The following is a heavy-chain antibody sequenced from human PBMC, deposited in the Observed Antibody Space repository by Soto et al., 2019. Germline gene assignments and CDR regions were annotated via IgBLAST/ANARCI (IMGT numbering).Heavy chain of an antibody. Sequence: LRLSCAASGFTFSSCAMSWVRQAPGKGLEWVSAISGSGGSTYYADSVKGRFTISRDNSKNTLYLQMNSLRAEDTAVYYCAKDRRYCSGGSCYSGSLDYWGQGTLVTVSS. D-gene: IGHD2-15*01. CDR1: GFTFSSCA. CDR2: ISGSGGST. V-gene: IGHV3-23*01. J-gene: IGHJ4*02. CDR3: AKDRRYCSGGSCYSGSLDY.